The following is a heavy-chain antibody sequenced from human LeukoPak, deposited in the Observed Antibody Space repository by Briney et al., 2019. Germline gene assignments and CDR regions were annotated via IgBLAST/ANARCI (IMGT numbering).Heavy chain of an antibody. J-gene: IGHJ2*01. CDR3: ARVNILTGPYWHFDL. Sequence: GASVKVSCKASGYTFTSYYMHWVRQAPGQGLEWMGIINPSGGSTSYAQKFQGRVTMTRDTSTSTVYMELSSLRSEDTAVYYCARVNILTGPYWHFDLWGRGTLVTVSS. CDR2: INPSGGST. V-gene: IGHV1-46*01. D-gene: IGHD3-9*01. CDR1: GYTFTSYY.